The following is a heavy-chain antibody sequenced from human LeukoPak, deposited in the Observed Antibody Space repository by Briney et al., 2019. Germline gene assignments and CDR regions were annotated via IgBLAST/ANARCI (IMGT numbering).Heavy chain of an antibody. V-gene: IGHV4-39*01. CDR3: ARGDYDFWSGYLILNWFDP. CDR2: IYYSGST. CDR1: GGSISSSSYY. J-gene: IGHJ5*02. D-gene: IGHD3-3*01. Sequence: KSSETLSLTCTVSGGSISSSSYYWGWLRQPPGQGLEWIVRIYYSGSTYYNPSLKSRVTISVDTSKNQFSLKLSSVTAADTAVYYCARGDYDFWSGYLILNWFDPWGQGTLVTVSS.